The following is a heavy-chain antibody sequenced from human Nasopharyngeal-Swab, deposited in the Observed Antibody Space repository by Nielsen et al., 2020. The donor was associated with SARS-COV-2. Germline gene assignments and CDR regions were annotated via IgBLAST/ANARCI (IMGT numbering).Heavy chain of an antibody. J-gene: IGHJ4*02. Sequence: GESLKISCAASGLSFGSFGMHWVRQAPGTGLEWVAGIRGDGSEKFYADSVKGRFIISRDNSKNTVYLQMNSVRVEDTAVYYCEAAAGDIDYWGQGTLVTVSS. CDR2: IRGDGSEK. CDR1: GLSFGSFG. D-gene: IGHD6-13*01. CDR3: EAAAGDIDY. V-gene: IGHV3-30*02.